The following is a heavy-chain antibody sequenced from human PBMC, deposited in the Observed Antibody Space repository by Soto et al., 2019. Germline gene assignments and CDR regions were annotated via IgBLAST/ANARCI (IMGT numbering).Heavy chain of an antibody. V-gene: IGHV4-34*01. CDR2: INHSGST. J-gene: IGHJ4*02. Sequence: SETLSLTCAVYGGSFSGYYWSWIRQPPGKGLEWIGEINHSGSTNYNPSLKSRATISVDTSKNQFSLKLSSVTAADTAVYYCARAKVYCSSTSCYTDGIDYWGQGTLVTVSS. D-gene: IGHD2-2*02. CDR1: GGSFSGYY. CDR3: ARAKVYCSSTSCYTDGIDY.